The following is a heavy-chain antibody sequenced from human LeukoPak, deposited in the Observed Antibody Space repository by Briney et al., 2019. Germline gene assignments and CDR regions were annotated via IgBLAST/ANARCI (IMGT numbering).Heavy chain of an antibody. Sequence: GGSVRLSCGASGFTFSNYGMSWVRQAPGKGLEWVSAIGGSGDSTNYADSVKGRFTISRDNSKNTLYLQMNSLRVEDTAVYYCARTWSFDYWGQGTLVTVSS. V-gene: IGHV3-23*01. CDR3: ARTWSFDY. CDR2: IGGSGDST. CDR1: GFTFSNYG. J-gene: IGHJ4*02. D-gene: IGHD1-14*01.